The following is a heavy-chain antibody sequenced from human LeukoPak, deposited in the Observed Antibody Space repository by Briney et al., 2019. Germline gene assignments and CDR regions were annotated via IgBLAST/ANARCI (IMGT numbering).Heavy chain of an antibody. J-gene: IGHJ4*02. V-gene: IGHV3-21*04. CDR3: AKDLTYYYDSSGPAFDY. Sequence: PGGSLRLSCAASGFTFSSYSMNWVRQAPGKGLEWVSSISSGSSYTYYADSVKGRFTISRDNSKNTLYLQMNSLRAEDTAVYYCAKDLTYYYDSSGPAFDYWGQGTLVTVSS. CDR2: ISSGSSYT. D-gene: IGHD3-22*01. CDR1: GFTFSSYS.